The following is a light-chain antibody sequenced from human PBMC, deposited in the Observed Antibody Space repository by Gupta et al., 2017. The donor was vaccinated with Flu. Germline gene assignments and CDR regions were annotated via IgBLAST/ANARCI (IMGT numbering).Light chain of an antibody. CDR2: AAS. Sequence: EIVLTHYSGTLSLSPGERATLSCRASQTIRASVLAWYQQKPGQAPRLLIYAASSRATGIPGRFSASGSGTDFTLTISRLEPEDFAVYYCQQYGSSPYTFSQGTKLEIK. CDR3: QQYGSSPYT. CDR1: QTIRASV. V-gene: IGKV3-20*01. J-gene: IGKJ2*01.